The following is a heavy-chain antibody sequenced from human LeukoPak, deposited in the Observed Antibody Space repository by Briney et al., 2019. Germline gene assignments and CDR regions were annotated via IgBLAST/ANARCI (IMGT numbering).Heavy chain of an antibody. Sequence: GGSLRLSCAASGFTFSSYAMHWVRQAPGKGLEWVAVISYDGSNKYYADSVMGRFTISRDNSKNTLYLQMNSLRAEDTAVYYCARSDHTGTFDYWGQGTLVTVSS. CDR1: GFTFSSYA. V-gene: IGHV3-30-3*01. CDR3: ARSDHTGTFDY. CDR2: ISYDGSNK. J-gene: IGHJ4*02. D-gene: IGHD1-1*01.